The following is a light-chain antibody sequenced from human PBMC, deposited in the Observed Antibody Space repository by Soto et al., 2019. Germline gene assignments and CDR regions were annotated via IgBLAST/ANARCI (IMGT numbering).Light chain of an antibody. CDR1: SGHSSYA. CDR2: LNSDGSH. V-gene: IGLV4-69*01. CDR3: QTWGTGVLV. Sequence: QLVLTQSPSASASLGASVKLTCTLSSGHSSYAIAWHQQQPEKGPRFLMKLNSDGSHTKGDGIPDRFSGSRSGAERYLTISSLQSEDEADYYCQTWGTGVLVFGAGTQLTVL. J-gene: IGLJ3*02.